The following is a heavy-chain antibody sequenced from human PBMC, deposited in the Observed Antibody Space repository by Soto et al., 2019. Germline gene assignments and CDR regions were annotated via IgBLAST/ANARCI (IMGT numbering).Heavy chain of an antibody. CDR3: ARALPGYYDSSGYYYFDY. D-gene: IGHD3-22*01. CDR1: GFTVSSNY. V-gene: IGHV3-53*01. Sequence: QPGGSLRLSCAASGFTVSSNYMSWVRQAPGKGLEWVSVIYSGGSTYYADSVKGRFTISRDNSKNTLYLQMNSLRAEDTAVYYCARALPGYYDSSGYYYFDYWGQGTLVTVSS. J-gene: IGHJ4*02. CDR2: IYSGGST.